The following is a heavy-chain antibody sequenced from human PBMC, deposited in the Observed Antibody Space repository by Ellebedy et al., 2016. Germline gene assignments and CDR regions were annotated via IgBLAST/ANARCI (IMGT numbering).Heavy chain of an antibody. CDR3: ARDARSSGWSGTFCFDY. V-gene: IGHV3-33*08. D-gene: IGHD6-19*01. CDR2: IWYDGSNK. CDR1: GFTFSSYG. J-gene: IGHJ4*02. Sequence: GGSLRLSCAASGFTFSSYGMHWVRQAPGKGLEWVAIIWYDGSNKYYADSVKGRFTISRDNSKNTLYLQMNNLRVEDTAVYYCARDARSSGWSGTFCFDYWGQGTLVTVSS.